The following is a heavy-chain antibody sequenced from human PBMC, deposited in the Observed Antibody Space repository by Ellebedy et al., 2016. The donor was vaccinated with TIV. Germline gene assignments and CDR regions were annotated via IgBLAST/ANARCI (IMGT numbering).Heavy chain of an antibody. V-gene: IGHV3-23*01. CDR1: GFTFSSFA. CDR2: ISGGGDNT. D-gene: IGHD6-19*01. J-gene: IGHJ5*02. CDR3: AKDRGSGWYENWFDP. Sequence: GGSLRLSCAVSGFTFSSFAMNWLRQVPGKGLEWVSGISGGGDNTNYADSVKGRFTISRDNPKKTLYLQMHSLRAEDTALYYCAKDRGSGWYENWFDPWGQGTLVIVSS.